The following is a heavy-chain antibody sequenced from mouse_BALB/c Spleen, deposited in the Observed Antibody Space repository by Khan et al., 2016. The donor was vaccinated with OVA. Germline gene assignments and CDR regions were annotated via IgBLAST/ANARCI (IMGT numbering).Heavy chain of an antibody. V-gene: IGHV1S81*02. CDR1: GYHFTSYY. Sequence: VQLQESGAELVKPGASVMLSCKASGYHFTSYYMYWVRQRPGQGLEWIGEINPSNGVTNFSEKFETKATLTVDTSSSTAYMQLSSLTSEDSAVYYCTRPYYYGTSWYFDYWGQGTTLTVSS. D-gene: IGHD1-1*01. CDR3: TRPYYYGTSWYFDY. J-gene: IGHJ2*01. CDR2: INPSNGVT.